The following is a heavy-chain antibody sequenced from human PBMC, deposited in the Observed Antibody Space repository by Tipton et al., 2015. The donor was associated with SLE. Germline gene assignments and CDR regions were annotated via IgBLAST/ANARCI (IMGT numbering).Heavy chain of an antibody. CDR2: IKQDGSEK. Sequence: SLRLSCTSSGFRFGDYAVSWVRQAPGKGLEWVANIKQDGSEKYYVDSVKGRFTISRDNAKNSLYLQMNSLRAEDTAVYYCARHGVEPGRELLLPPYMDVWGKGTTVTVSS. D-gene: IGHD1-26*01. CDR3: ARHGVEPGRELLLPPYMDV. V-gene: IGHV3-7*01. CDR1: GFRFGDYA. J-gene: IGHJ6*03.